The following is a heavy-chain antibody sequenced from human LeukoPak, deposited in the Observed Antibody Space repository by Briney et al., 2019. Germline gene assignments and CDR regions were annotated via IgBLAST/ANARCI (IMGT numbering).Heavy chain of an antibody. CDR3: ARARWTSTGTTYYLDY. Sequence: ASVKVSCKASGYIFSDYAIQWVRQAPGQGLEWMGWINAGNGKTKYSQKFQDRATIARDTSASTAYLELSGLRSEDTAVYFCARARWTSTGTTYYLDYWGQGTLVTVSS. CDR2: INAGNGKT. CDR1: GYIFSDYA. J-gene: IGHJ4*02. V-gene: IGHV1-3*01. D-gene: IGHD4-17*01.